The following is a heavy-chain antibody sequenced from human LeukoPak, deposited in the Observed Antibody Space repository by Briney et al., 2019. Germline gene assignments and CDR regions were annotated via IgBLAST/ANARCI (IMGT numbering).Heavy chain of an antibody. D-gene: IGHD3-10*01. V-gene: IGHV3-30*04. CDR3: AKSRMVRGVIGPIHTNYHYMDV. CDR2: ISHDGSNE. J-gene: IGHJ6*03. CDR1: GFTFSSSA. Sequence: PGGSLRLSCAASGFTFSSSAMHWVRQAPGKGLEWVAFISHDGSNEYYADSVKGRFTISRDNSKNTLYLQMNSLRAEDTAVYYCAKSRMVRGVIGPIHTNYHYMDVWGKGTTVTVSS.